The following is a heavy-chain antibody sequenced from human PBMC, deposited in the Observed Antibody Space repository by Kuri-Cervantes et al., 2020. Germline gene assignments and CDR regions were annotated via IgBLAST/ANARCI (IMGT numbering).Heavy chain of an antibody. CDR2: INPNSGGT. Sequence: ASVKVSCKASGYTFTGYYMHWVRQAPGQGLEWMGWINPNSGGTNYAQKFQGRVTMTRDTSIGTAYMELSRLRSDDTAVYYCAREHEGGSSGSSIEWFDPWGQGTLVTVSS. CDR1: GYTFTGYY. V-gene: IGHV1-2*02. D-gene: IGHD6-19*01. J-gene: IGHJ5*02. CDR3: AREHEGGSSGSSIEWFDP.